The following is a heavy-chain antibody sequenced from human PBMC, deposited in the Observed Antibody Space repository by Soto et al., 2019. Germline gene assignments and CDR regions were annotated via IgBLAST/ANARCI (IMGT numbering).Heavy chain of an antibody. V-gene: IGHV3-23*01. CDR1: GFTFSSYA. D-gene: IGHD1-1*01. J-gene: IGHJ6*02. CDR2: ISGSGGST. Sequence: EVQLLESGGGLVQPGGSLRLSCAASGFTFSSYAMSWVRQAPGKGLEWVSAISGSGGSTYYADSAKGRFTISRDNSKNTLYLQMNSLRAEDTAVYYCAKDGGGNWNDPVYGMDVWGQGTTVTVSS. CDR3: AKDGGGNWNDPVYGMDV.